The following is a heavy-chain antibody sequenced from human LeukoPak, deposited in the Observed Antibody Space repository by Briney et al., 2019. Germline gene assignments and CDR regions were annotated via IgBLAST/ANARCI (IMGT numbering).Heavy chain of an antibody. Sequence: ASVKVSCKASGYTFTSYGISWVRQAPGQGLEWMGWISAYNGNTNYAQKLQGRVTMTTDTPTSTAYMELRSLRSDDTAVYYCARGAPYFDWFYFDYWGQGTLVTVSS. D-gene: IGHD3-9*01. CDR2: ISAYNGNT. CDR3: ARGAPYFDWFYFDY. CDR1: GYTFTSYG. J-gene: IGHJ4*02. V-gene: IGHV1-18*01.